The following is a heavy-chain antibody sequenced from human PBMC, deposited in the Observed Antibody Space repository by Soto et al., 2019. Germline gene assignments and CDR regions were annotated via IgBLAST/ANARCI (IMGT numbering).Heavy chain of an antibody. V-gene: IGHV4-34*01. CDR2: INHSGST. CDR1: GGSFSGYY. D-gene: IGHD4-17*01. Sequence: SETLSLTCAVYGGSFSGYYWSWIRQPPGKGLEWIGEINHSGSTNYNPSLKSRVTISVDTSKNQFSLKLSSVTAADTAVYYCARGYTVTNFDYWGQGTLVTVSS. J-gene: IGHJ4*02. CDR3: ARGYTVTNFDY.